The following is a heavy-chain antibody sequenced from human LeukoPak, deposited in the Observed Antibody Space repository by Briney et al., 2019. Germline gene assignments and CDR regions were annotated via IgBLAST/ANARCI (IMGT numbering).Heavy chain of an antibody. Sequence: GGSLRLSCVGSGFTFEDYAIHWVRQPPGKGLEWVSLLNWDGSRTYYADSVKGRFTISRDNNKNSLFLQMNNLRPEDTALYYCAKTGSDDYGEYFDYWGRGTLVTVSS. V-gene: IGHV3-43D*03. CDR2: LNWDGSRT. J-gene: IGHJ4*02. CDR1: GFTFEDYA. D-gene: IGHD4-17*01. CDR3: AKTGSDDYGEYFDY.